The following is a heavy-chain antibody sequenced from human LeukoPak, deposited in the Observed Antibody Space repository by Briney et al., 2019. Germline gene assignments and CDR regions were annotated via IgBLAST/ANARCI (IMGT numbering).Heavy chain of an antibody. CDR2: VHLDGRT. D-gene: IGHD3-3*01. CDR3: AREGGFYRPLDY. J-gene: IGHJ4*02. CDR1: GGSFSGYY. V-gene: IGHV4-34*10. Sequence: SETLSLTCAVYGGSFSGYYWSWVRQPPGKGLEWIGEVHLDGRTNYNPSLKSRLIMSVDLPENHISLKPTSVTAADTAVYYCAREGGFYRPLDYSGQGTLVTVSS.